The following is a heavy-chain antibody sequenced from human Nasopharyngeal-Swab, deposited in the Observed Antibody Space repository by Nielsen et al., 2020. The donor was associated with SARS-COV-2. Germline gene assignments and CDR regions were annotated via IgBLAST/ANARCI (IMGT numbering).Heavy chain of an antibody. D-gene: IGHD6-13*01. CDR1: GFTVSSNY. CDR3: AKGSYSSSWSPNRHGFDY. Sequence: GGSLRLSCAASGFTVSSNYMSWVRQAPGKGLEWVSVIYSGGSTYYADSVKGRFTISRDNSKSTLYIQMDSLVAEDTAVYYCAKGSYSSSWSPNRHGFDYWGQGILVPVSS. V-gene: IGHV3-53*01. CDR2: IYSGGST. J-gene: IGHJ4*02.